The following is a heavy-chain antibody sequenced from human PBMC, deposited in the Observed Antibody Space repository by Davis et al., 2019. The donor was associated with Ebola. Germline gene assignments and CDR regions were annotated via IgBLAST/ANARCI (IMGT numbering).Heavy chain of an antibody. Sequence: ASVKVSCKASGYTITDFFMHWVRQAPGQGLEWMGWINPNSGATDYAQKFHGRVTVTRDTSISTAYLQLRRLTSDDTAIYYCARAVRELRSFDSWGQGTLVTVSS. D-gene: IGHD1-26*01. CDR3: ARAVRELRSFDS. J-gene: IGHJ4*02. V-gene: IGHV1-2*02. CDR2: INPNSGAT. CDR1: GYTITDFF.